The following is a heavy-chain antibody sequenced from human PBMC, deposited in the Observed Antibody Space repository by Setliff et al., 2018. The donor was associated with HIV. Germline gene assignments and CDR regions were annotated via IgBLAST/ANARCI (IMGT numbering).Heavy chain of an antibody. D-gene: IGHD2-21*02. Sequence: ASVKVSCKTSGGTFSSYGISWVRQAPGQGLEWMGWINTETGNPMYAQGFRGRLVFPLDTSASTAYMELSSLRPEDTAVYYCASPTAIPHWGQGTLVTVSS. V-gene: IGHV7-4-1*02. CDR3: ASPTAIPH. CDR1: GGTFSSYG. CDR2: INTETGNP. J-gene: IGHJ4*02.